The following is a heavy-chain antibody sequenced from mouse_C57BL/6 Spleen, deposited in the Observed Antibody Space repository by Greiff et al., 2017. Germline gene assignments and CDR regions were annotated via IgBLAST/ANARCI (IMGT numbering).Heavy chain of an antibody. D-gene: IGHD1-1*01. J-gene: IGHJ2*01. CDR2: IYPGSGST. CDR1: GYTFTSYW. CDR3: AITAVVAQYFDY. V-gene: IGHV1-55*01. Sequence: QVQLQQPGAELVKPGASVKMSCTASGYTFTSYWITWVNQRPGPGLEWIGDIYPGSGSTNYNEKFKSKATLTVDTSSSTAYMQLSSLTSEDSAVYYCAITAVVAQYFDYWGQGTTLTVSS.